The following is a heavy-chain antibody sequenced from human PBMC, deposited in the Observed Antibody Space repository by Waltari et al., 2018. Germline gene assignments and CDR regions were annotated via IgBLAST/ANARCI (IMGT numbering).Heavy chain of an antibody. V-gene: IGHV5-51*01. Sequence: EVQLVQSGAEVKKPGESLKISCKGSGYSFTSYWIGWVRQMPGKGLEWIGYIYYSGSTNHSPALKSRVTISVDTSKNQFSLKLSSVTAADTAVYYCARRDCSGGSCHFDYWGQGTLVTVSS. CDR1: GYSFTSYW. D-gene: IGHD2-15*01. CDR3: ARRDCSGGSCHFDY. J-gene: IGHJ4*02. CDR2: IYYSGST.